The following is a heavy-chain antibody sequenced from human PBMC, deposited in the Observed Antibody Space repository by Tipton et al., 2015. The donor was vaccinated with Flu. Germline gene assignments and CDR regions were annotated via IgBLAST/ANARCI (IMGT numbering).Heavy chain of an antibody. D-gene: IGHD5/OR15-5a*01. CDR3: AKVIPEIVSGLDS. CDR1: GFRFSDYG. V-gene: IGHV3-30*18. J-gene: IGHJ4*02. Sequence: SLRLSCAASGFRFSDYGMHWVRQAPGMGLEWVAATSYDGSTEYYADSVRGRFTISRDNSKNTLYLQMNSLRPEDTAVYYCAKVIPEIVSGLDSWGQGTLVTVSS. CDR2: TSYDGSTE.